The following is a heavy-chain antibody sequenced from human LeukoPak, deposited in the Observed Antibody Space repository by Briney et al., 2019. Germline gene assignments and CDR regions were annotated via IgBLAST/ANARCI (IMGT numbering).Heavy chain of an antibody. V-gene: IGHV3-21*01. J-gene: IGHJ6*03. CDR2: ISSSSSYI. Sequence: GGSLRLSCAASGFTFSSYSMNWVRQAPGKGLEWVSSISSSSSYIYYANSVKGRFTISRDNAKNSLYLQMNSLRAEDTAVYYCARVDCSSTSCVGVSYYYMDVWGKGTTVTVSS. D-gene: IGHD2-2*01. CDR1: GFTFSSYS. CDR3: ARVDCSSTSCVGVSYYYMDV.